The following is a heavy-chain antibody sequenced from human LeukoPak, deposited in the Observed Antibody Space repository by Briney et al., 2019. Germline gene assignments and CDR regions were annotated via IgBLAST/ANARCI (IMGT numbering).Heavy chain of an antibody. V-gene: IGHV4-31*03. CDR1: GGSISSGGYY. CDR2: INHSGST. Sequence: SQTLSLTCTVSGGSISSGGYYWSWIRQHPGKGLEWIGEINHSGSTNYNPSLKSRVTISVDTSKNQFSLKLSSVTAADTAVYYCASGKGGAAAAPTTHFDYWGQGTLVTVSS. CDR3: ASGKGGAAAAPTTHFDY. J-gene: IGHJ4*02. D-gene: IGHD6-25*01.